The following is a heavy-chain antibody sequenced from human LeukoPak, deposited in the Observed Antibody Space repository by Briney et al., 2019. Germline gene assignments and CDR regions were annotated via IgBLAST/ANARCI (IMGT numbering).Heavy chain of an antibody. J-gene: IGHJ6*02. CDR2: IYYSGST. CDR1: GGSISSGDYY. CDR3: ARESTSGYYYYGMDV. D-gene: IGHD3-10*01. Sequence: SETLSLTCTVSGGSISSGDYYWSWIRQPPGKGLEWSGCIYYSGSTYYNPSLKSRLTISVDTSKNQFSLKLSSVTAADTAVYYCARESTSGYYYYGMDVWGQGTTVTVSS. V-gene: IGHV4-30-4*01.